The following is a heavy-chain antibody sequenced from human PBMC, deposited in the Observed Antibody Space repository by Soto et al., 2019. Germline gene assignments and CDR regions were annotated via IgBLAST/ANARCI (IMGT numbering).Heavy chain of an antibody. D-gene: IGHD5-12*01. Sequence: QLLLQESGPGLVKPSETLSLTCSVSGGSISIITYYWGWIRQPPGQGLEWIGTVSYGGSTSYNPSLNSRVTISVDGSKNQFSLEVTSVTAADTAVYYCAKFQQYSMMDYWGPGTLVTVSS. CDR2: VSYGGST. V-gene: IGHV4-39*01. J-gene: IGHJ4*02. CDR3: AKFQQYSMMDY. CDR1: GGSISIITYY.